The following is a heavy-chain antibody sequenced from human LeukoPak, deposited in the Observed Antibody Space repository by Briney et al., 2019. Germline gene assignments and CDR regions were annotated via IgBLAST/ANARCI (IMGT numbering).Heavy chain of an antibody. CDR3: ARLLPASRHYFDY. D-gene: IGHD6-6*01. CDR1: GLTVSSDY. V-gene: IGHV3-53*01. Sequence: PGGSLRLSCAASGLTVSSDYMAWVRQAPGKGLEWISVTYGDGATYYADSVQGRFTISRDTSNNALYLQMISLRVEDTAVYHCARLLPASRHYFDYWGLGTLVTVSS. J-gene: IGHJ4*02. CDR2: TYGDGAT.